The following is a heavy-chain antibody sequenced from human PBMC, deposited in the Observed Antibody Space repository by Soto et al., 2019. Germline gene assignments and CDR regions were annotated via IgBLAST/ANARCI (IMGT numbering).Heavy chain of an antibody. CDR1: GFTFSDYY. D-gene: IGHD2-2*01. Sequence: GGSLRLSCAASGFTFSDYYMSWIRQAPGKGLEWVSYISSSGSTIYYADSVKGRFTISRDNAKNSLYLQMNSLRAEDTAVYYFARMSPQYTFCNSTSCYEGSDYWGQGTLVTVSS. V-gene: IGHV3-11*01. CDR3: ARMSPQYTFCNSTSCYEGSDY. J-gene: IGHJ4*02. CDR2: ISSSGSTI.